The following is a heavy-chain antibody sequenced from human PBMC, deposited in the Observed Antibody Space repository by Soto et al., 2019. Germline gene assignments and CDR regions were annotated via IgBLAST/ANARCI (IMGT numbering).Heavy chain of an antibody. CDR2: IYHSGST. Sequence: SETLSLTCAVSGYYISSGYYWGWLRPPPGKGLEWIGSIYHSGSTYYNPSLKSRVTISVDTSKNQFSLKLSSVTAADTAVYYCARVGDIGYCSGGSCLTDAFDIWGQGTMVTVSS. J-gene: IGHJ3*02. D-gene: IGHD2-15*01. V-gene: IGHV4-38-2*01. CDR3: ARVGDIGYCSGGSCLTDAFDI. CDR1: GYYISSGYY.